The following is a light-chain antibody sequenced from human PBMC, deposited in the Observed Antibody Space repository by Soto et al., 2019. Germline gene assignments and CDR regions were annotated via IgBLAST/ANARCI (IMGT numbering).Light chain of an antibody. CDR3: TSYTSSSTLV. Sequence: QAVLTQPASVSGSPGQSITISCTGTSSDVGDYNYVSWYQQHPGKAPKLMIYDVSNRPSGVSNRFSGSKSGNTASLTISGLQAEDEADYYCTSYTSSSTLVIGGGTKLTVL. CDR1: SSDVGDYNY. J-gene: IGLJ2*01. V-gene: IGLV2-14*03. CDR2: DVS.